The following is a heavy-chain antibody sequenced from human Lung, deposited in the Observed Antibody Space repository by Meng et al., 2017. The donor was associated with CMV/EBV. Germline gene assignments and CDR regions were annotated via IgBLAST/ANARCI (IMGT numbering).Heavy chain of an antibody. D-gene: IGHD1-26*01. V-gene: IGHV3-30*03. CDR1: GFTFSNYG. Sequence: SXXASGFTFSNYGMHWVRQAPGKGLEWVAFIPYDGSNKYYADSVKGRFTIFRDNSNNMLYLQMNSLRADDTAVYFCARLGGEWELLFRGGQGTLVTVSS. CDR2: IPYDGSNK. CDR3: ARLGGEWELLFR. J-gene: IGHJ4*02.